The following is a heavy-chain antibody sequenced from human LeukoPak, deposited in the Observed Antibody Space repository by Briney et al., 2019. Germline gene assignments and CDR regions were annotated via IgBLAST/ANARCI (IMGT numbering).Heavy chain of an antibody. D-gene: IGHD4-17*01. Sequence: GSSMKVSCKASGGTFSSYAISWVRQAPGQGLEWMGGIIPIFGTANYAQKFQGRVTITADESTSTAYMELSSLRSEDTAVYYCAVSLRGLRYFDYWGQGTLVTVSS. J-gene: IGHJ4*02. CDR1: GGTFSSYA. CDR2: IIPIFGTA. V-gene: IGHV1-69*01. CDR3: AVSLRGLRYFDY.